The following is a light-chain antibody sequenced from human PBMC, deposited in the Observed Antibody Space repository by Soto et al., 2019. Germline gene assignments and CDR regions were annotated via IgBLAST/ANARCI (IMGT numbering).Light chain of an antibody. V-gene: IGLV2-14*03. CDR1: SSDVGAYDY. CDR3: SSYTSSSTRG. Sequence: QSVLTQPASVSGSPGQSITISCTGNSSDVGAYDYVSWYQQHPDKAPKLMIYEVSNRPSGVSNRFSGSKSVNTATLTISGLQTEDEADYYCSSYTSSSTRGFGTGTKVTVL. J-gene: IGLJ1*01. CDR2: EVS.